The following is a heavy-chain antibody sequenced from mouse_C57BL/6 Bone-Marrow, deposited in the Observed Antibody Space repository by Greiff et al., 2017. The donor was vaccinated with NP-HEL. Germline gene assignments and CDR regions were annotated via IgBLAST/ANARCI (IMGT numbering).Heavy chain of an antibody. Sequence: VQLQQPGAELVMPGASVKLSCKASGYTFTSYWMHWVKQGPGQGLEWIGEIDPSDSYTKYNQKFKGKATMTVDKSSSTAYMQLSSLTSEDSAVYHCARSPLYDGDYVPWFAYWGQGTLVTVSA. D-gene: IGHD2-3*01. CDR3: ARSPLYDGDYVPWFAY. CDR1: GYTFTSYW. V-gene: IGHV1-69*01. CDR2: IDPSDSYT. J-gene: IGHJ3*01.